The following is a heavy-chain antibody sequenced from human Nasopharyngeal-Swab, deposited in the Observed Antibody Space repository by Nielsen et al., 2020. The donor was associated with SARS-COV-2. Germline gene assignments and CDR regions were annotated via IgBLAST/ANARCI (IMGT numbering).Heavy chain of an antibody. CDR1: GFTFSSYA. CDR2: ISGSGRST. J-gene: IGHJ4*02. D-gene: IGHD2/OR15-2a*01. Sequence: GESLKISCAASGFTFSSYAMSWVRQAPGKRLEWVSAISGSGRSTYYADSVKGRFTISRDNSKNTLYLQMNSLRAEDTAVYFCAKLDIGGWLGSTTGYFDYWGQGTLVTVSS. CDR3: AKLDIGGWLGSTTGYFDY. V-gene: IGHV3-23*01.